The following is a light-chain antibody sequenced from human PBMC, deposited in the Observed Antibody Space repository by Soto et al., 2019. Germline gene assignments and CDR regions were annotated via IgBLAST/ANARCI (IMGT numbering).Light chain of an antibody. CDR2: EVN. Sequence: QSVLTQPPSASGSPGQSVTISCTGTSSDDGAYIYVSWYQQHPGKAPKLLIFEVNKRPSGVPDRFSGSRSGNTASLTVSGLQPEDEADYFCSSYTTAGSSYYVFGTGTKLTVL. J-gene: IGLJ1*01. CDR1: SSDDGAYIY. V-gene: IGLV2-8*01. CDR3: SSYTTAGSSYYV.